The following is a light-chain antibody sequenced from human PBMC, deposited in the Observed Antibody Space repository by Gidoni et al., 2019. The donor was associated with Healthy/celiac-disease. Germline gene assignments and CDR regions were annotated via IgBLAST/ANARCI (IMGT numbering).Light chain of an antibody. J-gene: IGLJ3*02. CDR1: SSDGGGYNY. CDR2: DVS. Sequence: QSALTQPASVSGSPGQSITISCTGTSSDGGGYNYVSWYQQHPGKAPKLMIYDVSNRPSGVSNRFSGSKSGNTASLTISGLQAEDEADYYCSSYTSSSFWVFGGGTKLTV. V-gene: IGLV2-14*01. CDR3: SSYTSSSFWV.